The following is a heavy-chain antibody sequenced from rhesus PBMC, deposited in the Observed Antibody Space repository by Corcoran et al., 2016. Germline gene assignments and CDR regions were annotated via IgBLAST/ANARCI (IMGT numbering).Heavy chain of an antibody. J-gene: IGHJ4*01. CDR3: AKAGKATDFDF. CDR1: GASISSSY. V-gene: IGHV4-160*01. CDR2: ISGSSGSA. Sequence: QVQLQESGPGLVKPSETLSLTCAVYGASISSSYWSWIRQAPGKGLEWIGRISGSSGSADYSPSLGSRVAISIDTSKNQVSLNRVSVTAADTAVYYCAKAGKATDFDFWGQGVLVTVSS. D-gene: IGHD1-44*01.